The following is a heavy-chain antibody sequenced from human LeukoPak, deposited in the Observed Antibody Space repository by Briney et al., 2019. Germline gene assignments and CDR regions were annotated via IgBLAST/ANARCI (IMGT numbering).Heavy chain of an antibody. D-gene: IGHD1-1*01. V-gene: IGHV1-3*01. J-gene: IGHJ4*02. Sequence: ASVKDSCKACGYTFTSYSMHWVRQAPGKGLEWMGWINAGNGNTKYSQKFQGRVTMTRDTSASTAYMELSSLRSEDTAVHYCANAKPATTWGNFDYWGQGTLVTVSS. CDR3: ANAKPATTWGNFDY. CDR1: GYTFTSYS. CDR2: INAGNGNT.